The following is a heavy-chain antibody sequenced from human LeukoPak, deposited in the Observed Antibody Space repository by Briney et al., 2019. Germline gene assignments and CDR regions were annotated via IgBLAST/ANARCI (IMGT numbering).Heavy chain of an antibody. CDR1: GFTFSSYA. Sequence: GGSLRLSCAASGFTFSSYAMHWVRQAPGKGLEWVAVISYDGSNKYYADSVKGRFTISRDNSKNTLYLQMNSLRAEDTAEYYCARGPSYCSGGSCYFTVGAFDIWGQGTMVTVSS. J-gene: IGHJ3*02. D-gene: IGHD2-15*01. CDR3: ARGPSYCSGGSCYFTVGAFDI. CDR2: ISYDGSNK. V-gene: IGHV3-30-3*01.